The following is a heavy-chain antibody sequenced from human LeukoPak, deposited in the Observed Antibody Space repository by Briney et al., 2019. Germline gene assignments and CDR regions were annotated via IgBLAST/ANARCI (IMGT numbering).Heavy chain of an antibody. Sequence: SETLSLTCTVSGGSISGYYWSWIRQPPGKGLEWIGYISYSGSTNYNHSLKSRLTISVDTSTNQFSLKLSSGTAADTAVYYCARDLYSSGSYYYYGMDVWAKGPWSPSP. V-gene: IGHV4-59*01. D-gene: IGHD3-22*01. CDR2: ISYSGST. J-gene: IGHJ6*02. CDR3: ARDLYSSGSYYYYGMDV. CDR1: GGSISGYY.